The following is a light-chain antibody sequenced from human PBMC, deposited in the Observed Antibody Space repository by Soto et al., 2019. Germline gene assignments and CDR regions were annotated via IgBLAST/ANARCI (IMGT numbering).Light chain of an antibody. CDR2: VAS. Sequence: EIVMTQSPATLSVSPGERATLSCRASQSVSSNLAWYQQKPGQTPKLLIYVASTRATGIPARFSGSGSGTEFTLTISSLQSEDFAVYYCQPYNVWPLTFGGGTQVEF. V-gene: IGKV3-15*01. J-gene: IGKJ4*01. CDR3: QPYNVWPLT. CDR1: QSVSSN.